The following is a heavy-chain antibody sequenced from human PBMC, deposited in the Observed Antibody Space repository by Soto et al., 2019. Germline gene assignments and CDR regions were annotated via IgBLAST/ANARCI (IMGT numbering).Heavy chain of an antibody. Sequence: QLQESGPGLVKPSQTLSLTCTVSGASINNNDYYWSWIRQTPGKGLEWIGYVYYSGTTDYLPSLKSRLSMSIDKSQNQFTLQLNSVTAADTATYYCARMSYFYDKWYFDLWGRGTLVTVSS. J-gene: IGHJ2*01. V-gene: IGHV4-30-4*01. CDR3: ARMSYFYDKWYFDL. CDR2: VYYSGTT. D-gene: IGHD3-22*01. CDR1: GASINNNDYY.